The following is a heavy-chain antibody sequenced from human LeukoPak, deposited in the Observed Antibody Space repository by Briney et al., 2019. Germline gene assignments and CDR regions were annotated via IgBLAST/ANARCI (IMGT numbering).Heavy chain of an antibody. CDR3: AREGYSRSWPYYYYYMDV. V-gene: IGHV3-30*03. J-gene: IGHJ6*03. CDR2: ISYDGSNK. CDR1: GFTFGSDG. D-gene: IGHD6-13*01. Sequence: GWSLRLSCAASGFTFGSDGMRWVRQAPGKGLEWVAVISYDGSNKYYADSVKGRFTISRDNSKNTLDLQMNSLRAEDKAVYYCAREGYSRSWPYYYYYMDVWGKETTVTVSS.